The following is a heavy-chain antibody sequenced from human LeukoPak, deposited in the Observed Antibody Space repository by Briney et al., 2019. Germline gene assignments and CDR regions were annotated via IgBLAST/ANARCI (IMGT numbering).Heavy chain of an antibody. CDR1: GGSISSYY. CDR2: IYYSGST. CDR3: ASYSSGWYYFDY. V-gene: IGHV4-59*08. Sequence: KTSETLSLTCTVSGGSISSYYWSWIRQPPGKGLEWIGYIYYSGSTNYNPSLKSRVTISVDTSKNQFSLKLSSVTAADTAVYYCASYSSGWYYFDYWGQGTLVTVSS. J-gene: IGHJ4*02. D-gene: IGHD6-19*01.